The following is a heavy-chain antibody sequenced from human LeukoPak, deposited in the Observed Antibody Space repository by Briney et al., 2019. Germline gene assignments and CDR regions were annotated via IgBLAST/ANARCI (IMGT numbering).Heavy chain of an antibody. CDR1: GFTFSSYS. CDR3: ARGADYYDSSGYYAF. V-gene: IGHV3-21*01. Sequence: GGSLRLSCAASGFTFSSYSMNWVRRAPGKGLEWVSSISSSSSYIYYADSVKGRFTISRDNAKNSLYLQMNSLRAEDTAASYCARGADYYDSSGYYAFWGQGTLVTVSS. D-gene: IGHD3-22*01. CDR2: ISSSSSYI. J-gene: IGHJ1*01.